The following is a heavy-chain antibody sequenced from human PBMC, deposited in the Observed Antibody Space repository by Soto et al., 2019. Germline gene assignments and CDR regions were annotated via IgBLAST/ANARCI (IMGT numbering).Heavy chain of an antibody. CDR1: GGSISSGDYY. Sequence: QVQLQESGPGLVKPSQTLSLTCTVSGGSISSGDYYWSWIRQPPGKGLEWIGYIYYTGSTHYNPSLQSRITITVDTSRNRCTLTLSSVTAADTAVYYCAFAYSSGWYSGGMAVWGRGTTVTVSS. D-gene: IGHD6-19*01. V-gene: IGHV4-30-4*01. J-gene: IGHJ6*02. CDR2: IYYTGST. CDR3: AFAYSSGWYSGGMAV.